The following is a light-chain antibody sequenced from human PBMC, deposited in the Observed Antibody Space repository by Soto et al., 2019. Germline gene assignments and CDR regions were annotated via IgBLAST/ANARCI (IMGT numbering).Light chain of an antibody. Sequence: EMVITQSPATLSVSPGGRATLSCRASQSISDTLAWYQQKPGQAPRLLIHGASTRATGFPARFSGSGSGTDFTLTISSLQSEDFAVYYCQQDNNWPWTFGQGTKVDI. CDR1: QSISDT. CDR3: QQDNNWPWT. V-gene: IGKV3-15*01. CDR2: GAS. J-gene: IGKJ1*01.